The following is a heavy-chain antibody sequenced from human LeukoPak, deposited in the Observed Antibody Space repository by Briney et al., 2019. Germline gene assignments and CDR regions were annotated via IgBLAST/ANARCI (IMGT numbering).Heavy chain of an antibody. D-gene: IGHD6-19*01. V-gene: IGHV3-23*01. Sequence: GGSLRLSCAASGFTFSSYAMSWVRQAPGKGLEWVSAISGSGGSTYYADSVKGRFTISRDNSKSTLFLQMNSLRAEDTALYYCAKDLALAGTGGGFDVWGQGTRVAVSS. CDR1: GFTFSSYA. J-gene: IGHJ3*01. CDR3: AKDLALAGTGGGFDV. CDR2: ISGSGGST.